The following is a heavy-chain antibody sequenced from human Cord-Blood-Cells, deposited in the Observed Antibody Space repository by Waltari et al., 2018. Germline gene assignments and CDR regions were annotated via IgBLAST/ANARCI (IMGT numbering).Heavy chain of an antibody. Sequence: QVQLVESGGGVVQPWRSLRLSCAASGFTCSSYGMHWVRQAPGKGLEWVAVIWYDGSNKYYASSVKGRFTISRDNSKNTLYLQMNSLRAEDTAVYYCARGGSSGWYYWGQGTLVTVSS. J-gene: IGHJ4*02. D-gene: IGHD6-19*01. CDR3: ARGGSSGWYY. CDR1: GFTCSSYG. CDR2: IWYDGSNK. V-gene: IGHV3-33*01.